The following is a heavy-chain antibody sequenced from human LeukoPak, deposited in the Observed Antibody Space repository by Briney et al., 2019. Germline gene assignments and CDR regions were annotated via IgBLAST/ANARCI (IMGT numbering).Heavy chain of an antibody. D-gene: IGHD2-2*01. CDR1: GGSFSGYY. J-gene: IGHJ6*02. Sequence: SETLSLTCAVYGGSFSGYYWSWIRQPPGKGLEWIGEINHSGSTNYNPSLKSRVTISVDTSKNQFSLKLSSVTAADTAVYYCARVFVVVPAAAYYYYGMDVWGQGTTVTVSS. CDR3: ARVFVVVPAAAYYYYGMDV. CDR2: INHSGST. V-gene: IGHV4-34*01.